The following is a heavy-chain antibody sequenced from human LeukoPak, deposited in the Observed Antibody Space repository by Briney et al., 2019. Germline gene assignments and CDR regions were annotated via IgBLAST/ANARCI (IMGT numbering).Heavy chain of an antibody. V-gene: IGHV3-30*03. CDR3: ARGERYFQH. Sequence: PGGSLRLSCAASGFTFSSYSMNWVRQAPGKGLEWVAVISYDGSNKYYADSVKGRFTISRDNSKNTLYLQMNSLRAEDTAVYYCARGERYFQHWGQGTLVTVSS. J-gene: IGHJ1*01. CDR1: GFTFSSYS. CDR2: ISYDGSNK.